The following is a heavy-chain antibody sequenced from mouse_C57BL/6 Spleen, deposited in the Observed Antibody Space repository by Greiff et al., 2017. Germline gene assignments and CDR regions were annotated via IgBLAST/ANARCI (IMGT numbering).Heavy chain of an antibody. CDR3: ARDALFYAMDY. J-gene: IGHJ4*01. Sequence: EVMLVESGGGLVQSGRSLRLSCATSGFTFSDFYMEWVRQAPGKGLEWIAASRNKANDYTTEYSASVKGRFIVSRDTSQSILYLQMNALRAEDTAIYYCARDALFYAMDYWGQGTSVTVSA. V-gene: IGHV7-1*01. CDR2: SRNKANDYTT. CDR1: GFTFSDFY.